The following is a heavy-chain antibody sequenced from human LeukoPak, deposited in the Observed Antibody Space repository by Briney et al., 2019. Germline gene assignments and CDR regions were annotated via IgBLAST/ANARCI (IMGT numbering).Heavy chain of an antibody. V-gene: IGHV1-18*01. D-gene: IGHD6-13*01. Sequence: ASVKVSCKASGYTFTSYGISWVRQAPGQGLEWMGWISAYNGNTNYAQKLQGRVTMTTDTSTSTAYMELRSLRSDDTAVYYCARVRSSSWYFSFGYYYYMDVWGKGTTVTVSS. J-gene: IGHJ6*03. CDR2: ISAYNGNT. CDR3: ARVRSSSWYFSFGYYYYMDV. CDR1: GYTFTSYG.